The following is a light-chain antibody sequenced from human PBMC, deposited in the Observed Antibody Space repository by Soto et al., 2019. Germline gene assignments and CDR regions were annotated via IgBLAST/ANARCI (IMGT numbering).Light chain of an antibody. J-gene: IGLJ1*01. CDR1: SSDVGGYNY. CDR3: SSYVGSTKEV. CDR2: EVS. V-gene: IGLV2-8*01. Sequence: QSVLTQPPSASGSPGQSVTISCTGTSSDVGGYNYVSWYQQHPGKAPKLMIYEVSKRPSGVPDRFSGSKSGNTASLTVFGLQAEDEADYYCSSYVGSTKEVFGTGTKVTVL.